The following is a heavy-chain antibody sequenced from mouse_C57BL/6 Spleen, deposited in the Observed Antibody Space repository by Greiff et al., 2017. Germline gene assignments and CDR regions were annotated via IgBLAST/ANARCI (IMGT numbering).Heavy chain of an antibody. J-gene: IGHJ2*01. CDR2: IYPGDGDT. CDR1: GYAFSSSW. V-gene: IGHV1-82*01. Sequence: VQGVESGPELVKPGASVKISCKASGYAFSSSWMNWVKQRPGKGLEWIGRIYPGDGDTNYNGKFKGKATLTADKSSSTAYMQLSSLTSEDSAVYFCARGLNWDYWGQGTTLTVSS. D-gene: IGHD4-1*01. CDR3: ARGLNWDY.